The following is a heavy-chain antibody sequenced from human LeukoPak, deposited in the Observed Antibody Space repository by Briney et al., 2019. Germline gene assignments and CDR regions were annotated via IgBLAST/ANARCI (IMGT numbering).Heavy chain of an antibody. CDR2: IDDVGSGT. V-gene: IGHV3-74*01. Sequence: PGGSLRLSCAASGFTFDDYTMHWVRQAPGKGLEWVSRIDDVGSGTSYADSVKGRFTISRDDAKNTVYLQMNSLRAEDTAVYYCATVFDFWGQGTLVTVSS. D-gene: IGHD2-21*02. CDR1: GFTFDDYT. CDR3: ATVFDF. J-gene: IGHJ5*01.